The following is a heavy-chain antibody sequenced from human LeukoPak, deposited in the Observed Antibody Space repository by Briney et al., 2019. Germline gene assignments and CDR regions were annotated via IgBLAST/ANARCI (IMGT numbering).Heavy chain of an antibody. CDR2: IYHSGST. Sequence: SQTLSLTCAVSGGSISSGGYSWSWIRQPPGKGLEWIGYIYHSGSTNYNPSLKSRVTISVDTSRNQFSLKLSSVTAADTAVYYCAPLRGRRQQLVSLDYWGQGTLVTVSS. J-gene: IGHJ4*02. D-gene: IGHD6-13*01. CDR1: GGSISSGGYS. CDR3: APLRGRRQQLVSLDY. V-gene: IGHV4-30-2*01.